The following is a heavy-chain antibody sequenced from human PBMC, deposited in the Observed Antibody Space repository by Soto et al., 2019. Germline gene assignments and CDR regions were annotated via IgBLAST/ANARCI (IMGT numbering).Heavy chain of an antibody. D-gene: IGHD4-17*01. Sequence: QVQLQESGPGLVKPSETLSLTCTVSGGSISSYYWTWIRQPPGKGLEWIGYIYYTGSTNYNPSLESRVTMSLDTSKNQFSLKLSSVTAADTAVYYCARDSTVTPRIFDYWGQGTLVTVSS. J-gene: IGHJ4*02. CDR1: GGSISSYY. CDR2: IYYTGST. V-gene: IGHV4-59*01. CDR3: ARDSTVTPRIFDY.